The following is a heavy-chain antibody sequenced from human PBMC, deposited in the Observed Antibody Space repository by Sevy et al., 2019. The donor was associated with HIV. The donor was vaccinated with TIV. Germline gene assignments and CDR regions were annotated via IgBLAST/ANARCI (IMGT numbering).Heavy chain of an antibody. CDR3: ARAETFGGVIAYYFDY. CDR2: ISSSSTI. V-gene: IGHV3-48*01. J-gene: IGHJ4*02. D-gene: IGHD3-16*02. Sequence: GGSLRLSCAASGFTFSSYSMNWVRQAPGKGLEWVSYISSSSTIYYADSVKGRFTISRDNAKNSLYLQMNSLRAEDTAVYYCARAETFGGVIAYYFDYWGQGTLVTVSS. CDR1: GFTFSSYS.